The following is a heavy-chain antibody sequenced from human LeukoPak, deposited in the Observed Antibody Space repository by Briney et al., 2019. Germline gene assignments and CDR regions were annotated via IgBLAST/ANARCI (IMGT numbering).Heavy chain of an antibody. CDR2: IYNSGST. V-gene: IGHV4-59*11. D-gene: IGHD3-16*01. Sequence: SETLSLTCTVSGGFISGHYWTWIRQPPGKGLEWIGYIYNSGSTKYSPSLKSRVTISVDTSKNQFSLKLSSVTAADTAVYYCARGGVLKSVDYWGQGTLVAVSS. CDR1: GGFISGHY. J-gene: IGHJ4*02. CDR3: ARGGVLKSVDY.